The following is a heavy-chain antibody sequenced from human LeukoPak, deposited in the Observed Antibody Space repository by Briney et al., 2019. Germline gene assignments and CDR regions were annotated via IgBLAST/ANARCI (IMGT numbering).Heavy chain of an antibody. CDR2: IDPSGGST. J-gene: IGHJ4*02. D-gene: IGHD2-2*01. CDR3: ARGGCNSTSCYDY. Sequence: ASVKVSCKASVYTFTDYYMHWVRQAPGQGLEWMGIIDPSGGSTNYAQKFQGRVTMTRDTSTSTVYMELSSLRSDDTAVYYCARGGCNSTSCYDYWGQGSLVTVSS. CDR1: VYTFTDYY. V-gene: IGHV1-46*01.